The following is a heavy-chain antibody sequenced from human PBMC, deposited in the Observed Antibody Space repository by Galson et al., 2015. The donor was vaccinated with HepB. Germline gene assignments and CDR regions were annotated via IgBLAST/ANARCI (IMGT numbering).Heavy chain of an antibody. CDR1: GFTFSSYW. V-gene: IGHV3-7*01. CDR2: IKQDGSEK. Sequence: SLRLSCAASGFTFSSYWMSWVRQAPGKGLEWVANIKQDGSEKYYVDSVKGRFTISRDNAKNSLYLQMNSLRAEDTAVYYCARVTYYYDSSGPPGSAFDIWVQGTMFTVSS. D-gene: IGHD3-22*01. CDR3: ARVTYYYDSSGPPGSAFDI. J-gene: IGHJ3*02.